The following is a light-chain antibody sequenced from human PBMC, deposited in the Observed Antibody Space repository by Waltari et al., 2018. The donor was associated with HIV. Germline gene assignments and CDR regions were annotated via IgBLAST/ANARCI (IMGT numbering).Light chain of an antibody. Sequence: SYVLTQPPSVSVAPGKTARITCGGKNLGSKSVPWYQQKPGQAPVLVIYYDSDRPSGIPERFSGSNSGNTATLTISRVEAGDEADYYCQVWDSSSDHLFGGGTKLTVL. V-gene: IGLV3-21*04. J-gene: IGLJ2*01. CDR2: YDS. CDR3: QVWDSSSDHL. CDR1: NLGSKS.